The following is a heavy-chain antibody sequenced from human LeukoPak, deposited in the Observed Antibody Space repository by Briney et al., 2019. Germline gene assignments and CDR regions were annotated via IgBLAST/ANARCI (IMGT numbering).Heavy chain of an antibody. CDR1: GFSITLNSNYY. CDR2: IYHTGTT. Sequence: KTSETLSLTCDVSGFSITLNSNYYWAWIRQPPGEGLEWIGNIYHTGTTYYNPSLKSRVTISLDTSKNQFSLNLRSVTAADTAVYYCARGQYSSTWDPFYWGQGTLVTVSS. V-gene: IGHV4-38-2*01. J-gene: IGHJ4*02. D-gene: IGHD6-13*01. CDR3: ARGQYSSTWDPFY.